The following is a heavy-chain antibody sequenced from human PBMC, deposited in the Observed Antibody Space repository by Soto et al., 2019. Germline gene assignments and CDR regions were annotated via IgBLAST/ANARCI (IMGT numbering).Heavy chain of an antibody. V-gene: IGHV4-38-2*02. Sequence: SDTLSLTCAVSGYSISSGYYWGWIRQPPGRGLEWIGTIYHSGDTYYNPSLKSRVTISGDTSKNQFSLQLTSVAAADTAVYYCARDRSQDYDTSGLFDSWGQGTLVTVSS. CDR1: GYSISSGYY. CDR2: IYHSGDT. J-gene: IGHJ4*02. D-gene: IGHD3-22*01. CDR3: ARDRSQDYDTSGLFDS.